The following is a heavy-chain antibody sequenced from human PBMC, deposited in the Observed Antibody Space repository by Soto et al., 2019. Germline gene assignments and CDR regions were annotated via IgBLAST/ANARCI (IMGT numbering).Heavy chain of an antibody. CDR3: ASGAYSSSGYRSYYYDSMDV. CDR2: ISSSGSTI. V-gene: IGHV3-48*03. D-gene: IGHD6-13*01. J-gene: IGHJ6*02. CDR1: VFTFSSYE. Sequence: HPGGSLRFACAASVFTFSSYEMKLVRQALGNGLEWVSYISSSGSTIYYADSVKGRFTISRENAKNSLYLQIKSPRAEDTAAYYCASGAYSSSGYRSYYYDSMDVWGQGTTVTGSS.